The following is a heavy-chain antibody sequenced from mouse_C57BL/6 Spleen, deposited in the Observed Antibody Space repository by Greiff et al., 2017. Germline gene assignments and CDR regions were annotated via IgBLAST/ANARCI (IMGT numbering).Heavy chain of an antibody. CDR3: ARGYGNFHWYFDV. CDR1: GFNIKDYY. V-gene: IGHV14-2*01. Sequence: EVKLMESGAELVKPGASVKLSCTASGFNIKDYYMHWVKQRTEQGLEWIGRIDPEDGETKYAPKFQGKATITADTSSNTAYLQLSSLTSEDTAVYYCARGYGNFHWYFDVWGTGTTVTVSS. J-gene: IGHJ1*03. D-gene: IGHD2-1*01. CDR2: IDPEDGET.